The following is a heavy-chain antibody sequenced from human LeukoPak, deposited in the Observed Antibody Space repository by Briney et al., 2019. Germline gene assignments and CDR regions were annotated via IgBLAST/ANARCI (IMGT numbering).Heavy chain of an antibody. J-gene: IGHJ6*03. CDR1: GFTFDDYG. CDR2: INWNGGST. Sequence: GGSLRLSCAASGFTFDDYGMSWVRQAPGKGPEWVSGINWNGGSTGYADSVKGRFTISRDNAKNSLYLQMNSLRAEDTALYYCARRRDYYYYMDVWGKGTTVTVSS. V-gene: IGHV3-20*04. CDR3: ARRRDYYYYMDV.